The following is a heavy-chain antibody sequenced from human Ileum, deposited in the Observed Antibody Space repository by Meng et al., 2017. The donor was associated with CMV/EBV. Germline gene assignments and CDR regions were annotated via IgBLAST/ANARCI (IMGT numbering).Heavy chain of an antibody. CDR3: AKDTTPDSRFNLDH. CDR2: IYCGYTGT. Sequence: GESLKISCSASGFAFSTYSMNWIRQAPGKGLEWVSIIYCGYTGTLYADPVKGRFNISRDDSKRTVYLQMNSLRAEDTAVYFCAKDTTPDSRFNLDHWGQGTLVTVSS. J-gene: IGHJ4*02. CDR1: GFAFSTYS. D-gene: IGHD1-1*01. V-gene: IGHV3-23*03.